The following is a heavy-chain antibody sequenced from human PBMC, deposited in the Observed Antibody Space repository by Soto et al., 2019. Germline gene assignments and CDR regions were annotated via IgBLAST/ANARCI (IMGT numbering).Heavy chain of an antibody. Sequence: SETLSLTCAVYVGSFSGYYWSWIRQPPGKGLEWIGEINHSGSTNFNPSLKSRVRISVDTSKMQFSLKLSSVTAADTAVYYCAAHLKTTVTAYWYFDLWGRGTLVTVSS. CDR2: INHSGST. V-gene: IGHV4-34*01. CDR3: AAHLKTTVTAYWYFDL. CDR1: VGSFSGYY. J-gene: IGHJ2*01. D-gene: IGHD4-17*01.